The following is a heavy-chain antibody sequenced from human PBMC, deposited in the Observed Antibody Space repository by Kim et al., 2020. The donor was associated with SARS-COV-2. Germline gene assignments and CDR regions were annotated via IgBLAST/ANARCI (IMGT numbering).Heavy chain of an antibody. Sequence: GESLKISCKGSGYRFTSYWIAWVRQVPGKGLEWMAFIFPGDSDARYSTSFQGQVNLSVDKFIRTAYLQWSSLKASGTAMYFCASQVARRSDDAFDIWGQGTMVIVSS. CDR3: ASQVARRSDDAFDI. D-gene: IGHD1-1*01. CDR1: GYRFTSYW. J-gene: IGHJ3*02. CDR2: IFPGDSDA. V-gene: IGHV5-51*01.